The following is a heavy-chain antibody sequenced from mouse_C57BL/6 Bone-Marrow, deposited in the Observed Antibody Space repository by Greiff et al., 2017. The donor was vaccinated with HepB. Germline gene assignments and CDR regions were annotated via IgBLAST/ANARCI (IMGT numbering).Heavy chain of an antibody. J-gene: IGHJ2*01. CDR2: IDPSDSYT. V-gene: IGHV1-50*01. CDR3: ARPLITTVVGGDY. D-gene: IGHD1-1*01. CDR1: GYTFTSYW. Sequence: GAELVKPGASVKLSCKASGYTFTSYWMQWVKQRPGQGLEWIGEIDPSDSYTNYNQKFKGKATLTVDTSSSTAYMQLSRLTSEDSAVYYCARPLITTVVGGDYWGQGTTLTVSS.